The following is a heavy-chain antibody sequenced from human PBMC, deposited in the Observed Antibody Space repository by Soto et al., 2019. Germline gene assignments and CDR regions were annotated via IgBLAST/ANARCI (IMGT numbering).Heavy chain of an antibody. CDR1: GGSFSGYQ. V-gene: IGHV4-34*04. Sequence: QVQLQQWGAGLLKPSEPLSLTCAVHGGSFSGYQWIWIRQPPGKGLEWIGEVSPGGSTIHCPSLGSPATSSLDTPKTQFSLNLTSVTAADTAVYYCARGSSGYSRTLAYYHYSMDVWGKGTTVTVSS. CDR3: ARGSSGYSRTLAYYHYSMDV. J-gene: IGHJ6*03. D-gene: IGHD2-2*03. CDR2: VSPGGST.